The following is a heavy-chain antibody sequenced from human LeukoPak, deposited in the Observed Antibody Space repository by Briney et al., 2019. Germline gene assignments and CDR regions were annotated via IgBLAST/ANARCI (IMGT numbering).Heavy chain of an antibody. D-gene: IGHD5-18*01. CDR3: ARGRYSYGYNWFDP. CDR1: GGSFSGYY. Sequence: SETLSLTCAVYGGSFSGYYWSWIRQPPGKGLEWIGEINHSGSTNYNPSLKSRVTISVDTSKNQFSPKLSSVTAADTAVYYCARGRYSYGYNWFDPWGQGTLVTVSS. CDR2: INHSGST. J-gene: IGHJ5*02. V-gene: IGHV4-34*01.